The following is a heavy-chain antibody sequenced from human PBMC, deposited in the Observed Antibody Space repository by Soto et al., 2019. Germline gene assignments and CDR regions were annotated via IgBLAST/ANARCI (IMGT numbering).Heavy chain of an antibody. D-gene: IGHD2-15*01. J-gene: IGHJ5*02. CDR3: ARRRYCSGGSCYWFDP. V-gene: IGHV4-39*01. CDR2: IYYSGST. Sequence: SETLSLTCTVSGGSISSSSDYWGWIRQPPGKGLEWIGSIYYSGSTYYNPSLKSRVTISVDTSKNQFSLKLSSVTAADTAVYYCARRRYCSGGSCYWFDPWGQGTLVTVS. CDR1: GGSISSSSDY.